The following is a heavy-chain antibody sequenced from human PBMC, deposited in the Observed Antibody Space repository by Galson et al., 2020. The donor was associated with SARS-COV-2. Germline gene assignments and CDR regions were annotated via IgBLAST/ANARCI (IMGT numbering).Heavy chain of an antibody. CDR1: GFTFSSSA. Sequence: GGSLRLSCAASGFTFSSSAMHWVRQAPGQGLERVAVISYDRSNKYYADSVKGRFTISRDNSKNTLYLQMNSLRAEDTAVYYCAGELLYDALDIWGQGTMVTVSS. D-gene: IGHD3-10*01. CDR3: AGELLYDALDI. V-gene: IGHV3-30*04. CDR2: ISYDRSNK. J-gene: IGHJ3*02.